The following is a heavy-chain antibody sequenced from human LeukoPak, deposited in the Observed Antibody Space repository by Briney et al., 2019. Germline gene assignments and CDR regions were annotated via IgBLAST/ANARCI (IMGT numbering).Heavy chain of an antibody. D-gene: IGHD3-22*01. V-gene: IGHV5-51*01. J-gene: IGHJ4*02. CDR2: IYPGDSDT. CDR3: ARQGRGYDSSGYYYYPFDY. CDR1: GYSFTSYW. Sequence: GESLKISCKGSGYSFTSYWIGWVRQMPGKGLEWMGIIYPGDSDTRYSPSFQGQVTISADKSISTAYLQWSSLKASDTAMYYCARQGRGYDSSGYYYYPFDYWGQGTLVTVSS.